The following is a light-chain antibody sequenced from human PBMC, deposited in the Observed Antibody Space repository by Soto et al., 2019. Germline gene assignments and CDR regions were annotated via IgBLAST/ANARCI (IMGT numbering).Light chain of an antibody. Sequence: QSVLTQPASVSGSPGRSITISCTGTSSDVGSYNLVSWYQQHPGKAPKLMICEVSKRPSGVSNRFSGSKSGNTASLTISGLQAEDEADYYCCSYAGSSTVFGTGTKVTV. CDR2: EVS. V-gene: IGLV2-23*02. J-gene: IGLJ1*01. CDR1: SSDVGSYNL. CDR3: CSYAGSSTV.